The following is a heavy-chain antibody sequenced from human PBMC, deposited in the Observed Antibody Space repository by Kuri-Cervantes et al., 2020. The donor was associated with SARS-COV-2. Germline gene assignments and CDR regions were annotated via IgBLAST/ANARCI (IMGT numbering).Heavy chain of an antibody. V-gene: IGHV1-24*01. D-gene: IGHD2-21*02. CDR2: FDPEDGET. CDR1: GYTLTELS. Sequence: ASVKVSCKVSGYTLTELSMHWVRQAPGKGLEWMGGFDPEDGETIYAQKFQGRVTMTEDTSTDTAYMELSSLRSEDTAVYYCATVSYCGGDSYLVHLASGMHLTFQHWGQGTLVTVSS. J-gene: IGHJ1*01. CDR3: ATVSYCGGDSYLVHLASGMHLTFQH.